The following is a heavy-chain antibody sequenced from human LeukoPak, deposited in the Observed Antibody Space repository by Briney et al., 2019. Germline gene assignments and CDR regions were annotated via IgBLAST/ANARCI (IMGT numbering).Heavy chain of an antibody. J-gene: IGHJ4*02. V-gene: IGHV4-39*01. CDR1: GGSISSSNSY. CDR3: ARYYYDSRLFDY. CDR2: IYHTGST. Sequence: SETLSLTCTVSGGSISSSNSYWGWIRQPPGKGLEWIGTIYHTGSTYYNPSLKSRVTISVDTSENQFSLNLSSVTAADTAVYYCARYYYDSRLFDYWGQGTLVTVSS. D-gene: IGHD3-22*01.